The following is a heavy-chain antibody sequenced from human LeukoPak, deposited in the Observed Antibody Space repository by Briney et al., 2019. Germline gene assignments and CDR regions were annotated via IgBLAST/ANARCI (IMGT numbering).Heavy chain of an antibody. D-gene: IGHD3-10*01. J-gene: IGHJ5*02. CDR1: GGSISSYY. V-gene: IGHV4-59*08. CDR3: ARIMVRGINWFDP. Sequence: PSETLSLTCTVSGGSISSYYWSWIRQPPGKGLEWIGYIYYSGSTNYNPSLKSRVTISVDTSRNQFSLKLSSVTAADTAVYYCARIMVRGINWFDPWGQGTLVTVSS. CDR2: IYYSGST.